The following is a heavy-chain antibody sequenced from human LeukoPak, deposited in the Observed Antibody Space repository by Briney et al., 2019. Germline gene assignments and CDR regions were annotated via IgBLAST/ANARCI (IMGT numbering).Heavy chain of an antibody. CDR2: INHSGST. D-gene: IGHD6-19*01. CDR3: ARGGPPCRQWLVKKRPDAFDI. J-gene: IGHJ3*02. V-gene: IGHV4-34*01. Sequence: SETLSLTCAVYGGSFSGYYWSWIRQPPGKGLEWIGKINHSGSTNYNPSLKSRVTISVDTSKNQFSLKLSSVTAADTAVYYCARGGPPCRQWLVKKRPDAFDIWGQGKMVTVSS. CDR1: GGSFSGYY.